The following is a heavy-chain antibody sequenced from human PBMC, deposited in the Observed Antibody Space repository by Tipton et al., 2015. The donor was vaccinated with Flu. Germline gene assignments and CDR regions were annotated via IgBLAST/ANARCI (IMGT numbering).Heavy chain of an antibody. CDR2: IKSKADGGAI. J-gene: IGHJ4*02. Sequence: GSLRLSCAASGYTFSNEWMSWVRQAPGKGLEWVGRIKSKADGGAIDYAPPVKGRITISREDSKNTLYLQMNSLEIEDTAVYYCTTGIYVGGHWGQGTLVTVSS. D-gene: IGHD3-16*01. CDR1: GYTFSNEW. V-gene: IGHV3-15*01. CDR3: TTGIYVGGH.